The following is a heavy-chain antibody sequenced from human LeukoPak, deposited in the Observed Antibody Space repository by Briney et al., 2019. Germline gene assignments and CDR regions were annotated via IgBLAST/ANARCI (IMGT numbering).Heavy chain of an antibody. V-gene: IGHV3-64D*06. J-gene: IGHJ4*02. Sequence: GSLRLSCSASGFTFSTYAMHWVRQVPGKGLEYVSGISSNGANTYDADSVKGRFIISGDNTKNTLYLQMSSLGGEDTAVYYCVKERTTGWHDFDQWGQGTLVTVSS. CDR1: GFTFSTYA. CDR2: ISSNGANT. D-gene: IGHD6-19*01. CDR3: VKERTTGWHDFDQ.